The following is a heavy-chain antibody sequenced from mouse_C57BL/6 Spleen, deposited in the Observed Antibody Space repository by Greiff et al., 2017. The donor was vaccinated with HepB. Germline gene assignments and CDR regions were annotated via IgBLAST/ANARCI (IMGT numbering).Heavy chain of an antibody. Sequence: QVQLKESGPGLVQPSQSLSITCTVSGFSLTSYGLHWVRQSPGKGLEWLGVIWSGGSTDYNAAFISRLSISKDNSKSQVFFKMNSPQADDTAIYYCARGGKEDWFAYWGQGTLVTVSA. CDR2: IWSGGST. CDR3: ARGGKEDWFAY. V-gene: IGHV2-2*01. CDR1: GFSLTSYG. J-gene: IGHJ3*01.